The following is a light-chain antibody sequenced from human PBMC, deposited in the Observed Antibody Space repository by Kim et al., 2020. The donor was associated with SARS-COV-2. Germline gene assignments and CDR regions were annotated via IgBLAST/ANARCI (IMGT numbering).Light chain of an antibody. Sequence: SSELTQDPAVSVALGQTVSITCQGDSLRSYYASWYQQKPGQAPVLVIYGKNNRPSGIPDRFSGSSSGNTASLTITGAQAEDEADYYCNSRDSSGKHRGVVFGGGTQLTVL. J-gene: IGLJ2*01. CDR2: GKN. V-gene: IGLV3-19*01. CDR3: NSRDSSGKHRGVV. CDR1: SLRSYY.